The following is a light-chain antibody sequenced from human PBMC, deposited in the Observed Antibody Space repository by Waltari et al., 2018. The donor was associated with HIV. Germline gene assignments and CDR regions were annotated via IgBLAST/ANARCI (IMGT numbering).Light chain of an antibody. CDR3: SSDTGSITYV. CDR1: SSDVCGYIY. V-gene: IGLV2-14*03. CDR2: DVS. J-gene: IGLJ1*01. Sequence: QSALPQPASVSGSPGQSNTISCTGPSSDVCGYIYVSWYQHHQGKAPKLMTYDVSNRPSVFSNRVAGSKAGNAASLAISGRRGKDEAHNYASSDTGSITYVFGTGTKVTGL.